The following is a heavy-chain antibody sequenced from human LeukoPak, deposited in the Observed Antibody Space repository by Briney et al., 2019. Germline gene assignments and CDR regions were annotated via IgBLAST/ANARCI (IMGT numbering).Heavy chain of an antibody. Sequence: GGSLRLSRAASGFTFSSYGMHWVRQAPGKGLEWVAVIWYDGSNKYYADSVKGRFTISRDNSKNTLYLQMNSLRAEDTAVYYCARTYSSFFSFDYWGQGTLVTVSS. CDR2: IWYDGSNK. CDR3: ARTYSSFFSFDY. D-gene: IGHD6-6*01. CDR1: GFTFSSYG. V-gene: IGHV3-33*01. J-gene: IGHJ4*02.